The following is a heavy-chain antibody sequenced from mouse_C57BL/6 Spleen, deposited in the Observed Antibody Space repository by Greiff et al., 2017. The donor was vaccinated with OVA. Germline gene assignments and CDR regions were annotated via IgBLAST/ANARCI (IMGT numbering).Heavy chain of an antibody. Sequence: QVQLQQSGAELVKPGASVKISCKASGYAFSSYWMNWVKQRPGKGLEWIGQIYPGDGDTNYNGKFKGKATLTADKSSSTAYMQLSSLTSEDSAVYYCARVGGYSHYFDYWCQGTTLTVSS. V-gene: IGHV1-80*01. D-gene: IGHD2-3*01. J-gene: IGHJ2*01. CDR2: IYPGDGDT. CDR1: GYAFSSYW. CDR3: ARVGGYSHYFDY.